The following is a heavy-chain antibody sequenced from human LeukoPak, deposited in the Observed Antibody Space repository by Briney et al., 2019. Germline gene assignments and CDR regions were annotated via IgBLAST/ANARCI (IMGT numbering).Heavy chain of an antibody. D-gene: IGHD2-15*01. Sequence: SETLSLTCTVSGGSISSYYWSWIRQPPGKGLEWIGYIYYSGSTNYNPSLKSRVTISVDTSKNQFSLKLSSVTAADTAVYYCARVGDIGYCSGGSSYYFDYWGQGTLVTVSS. J-gene: IGHJ4*02. CDR2: IYYSGST. CDR1: GGSISSYY. V-gene: IGHV4-59*01. CDR3: ARVGDIGYCSGGSSYYFDY.